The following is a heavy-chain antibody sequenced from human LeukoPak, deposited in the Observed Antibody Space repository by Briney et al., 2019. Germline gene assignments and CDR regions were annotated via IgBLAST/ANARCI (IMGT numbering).Heavy chain of an antibody. Sequence: GGSLRLSCVAPEFIFNKGWISWVRQAPGKGLEWIATLTDYGTTAYAAPVKGRFTISRDDSQNTLYPQMNSLKTEDTGVYYCTWIPFHHWGQGTLVTVSS. CDR1: EFIFNKGW. V-gene: IGHV3-15*01. CDR3: TWIPFHH. CDR2: LTDYGTT. J-gene: IGHJ4*02. D-gene: IGHD5-12*01.